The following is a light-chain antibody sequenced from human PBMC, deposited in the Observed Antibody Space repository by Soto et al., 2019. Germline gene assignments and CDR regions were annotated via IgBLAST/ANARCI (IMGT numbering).Light chain of an antibody. CDR1: SSDVGAYNY. Sequence: QPVLTQPASVSGSPGQSITISCTGTSSDVGAYNYVSWYQQHPGKAPKLMIYDVKNRPSGVSNRFSGSKSGNTASLTISGLQAEDEADYYCTSFTSSTTRVFGTGTKLTVL. V-gene: IGLV2-14*03. CDR2: DVK. CDR3: TSFTSSTTRV. J-gene: IGLJ1*01.